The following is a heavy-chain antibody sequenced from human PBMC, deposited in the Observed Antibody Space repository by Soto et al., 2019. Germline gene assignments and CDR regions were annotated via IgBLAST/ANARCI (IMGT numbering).Heavy chain of an antibody. CDR3: ARYVDIVATVPGYYYYCMDV. Sequence: SQTLSLTCAISGDSVSSNSAAWNWIRQSPSRGLEWLGRTYYRSKWYNDYAVSVKSRITINPDTSKNQFSLQLNSVTPEDTAVYYCARYVDIVATVPGYYYYCMDVWGPGPTVTVSS. CDR2: TYYRSKWYN. J-gene: IGHJ6*02. V-gene: IGHV6-1*01. D-gene: IGHD5-12*01. CDR1: GDSVSSNSAA.